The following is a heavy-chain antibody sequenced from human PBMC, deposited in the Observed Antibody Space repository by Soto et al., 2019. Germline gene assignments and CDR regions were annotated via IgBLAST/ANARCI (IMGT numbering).Heavy chain of an antibody. D-gene: IGHD6-19*01. CDR1: GFTFSSYA. V-gene: IGHV3-23*01. Sequence: GGSLRLSCAASGFTFSSYAMSWVRQAPGKGLEWVSAISGSGGSTYYADSVKGRFTISRDNSKNTLYLQMNSLRAEDTAVYYCAKGSLSRLPRPRYSRAWYFDYWGQGTLVTVSS. CDR2: ISGSGGST. J-gene: IGHJ4*02. CDR3: AKGSLSRLPRPRYSRAWYFDY.